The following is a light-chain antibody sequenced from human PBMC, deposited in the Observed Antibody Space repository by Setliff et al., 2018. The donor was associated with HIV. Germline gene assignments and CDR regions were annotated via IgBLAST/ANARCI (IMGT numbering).Light chain of an antibody. CDR2: EVS. Sequence: QSALTQPASVSGSPGQSITISCTGTSSDVGSYDLVSWYQQHPGKAPKVMIYEVSKRPSGVSNRFSGSKSGNTASLTISGLQAEDEADYYCCSYAGSSTFGVGIGTKVTVL. CDR3: CSYAGSSTFG. CDR1: SSDVGSYDL. J-gene: IGLJ1*01. V-gene: IGLV2-23*02.